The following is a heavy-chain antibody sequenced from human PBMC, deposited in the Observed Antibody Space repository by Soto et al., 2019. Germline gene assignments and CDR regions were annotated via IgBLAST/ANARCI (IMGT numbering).Heavy chain of an antibody. V-gene: IGHV3-23*01. Sequence: GGSLRLSCAASGFTFSSYAMSWVRQAPGKGLEWVSAISGSGGSTYYADSVKGRFTISRDNSKNTLYLQMNSLRTEDTAVYYCATGRGYYGSGSYYSLDYWGQGTLVTVSS. CDR2: ISGSGGST. D-gene: IGHD3-10*01. CDR3: ATGRGYYGSGSYYSLDY. J-gene: IGHJ4*02. CDR1: GFTFSSYA.